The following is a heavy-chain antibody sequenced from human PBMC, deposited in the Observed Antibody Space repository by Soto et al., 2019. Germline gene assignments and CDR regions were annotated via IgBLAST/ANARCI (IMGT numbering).Heavy chain of an antibody. CDR1: GGSISSGAYY. D-gene: IGHD1-26*01. CDR2: IFYSGST. Sequence: LSETLSLTCTVSGGSISSGAYYWSWVRQHPGKGLEWIAYIFYSGSTYYNPSLKSRVTISIDTSKNQFCLKLSSVTAAATAVYYCASLAIVGREVNTWFDPWGQGILVT. J-gene: IGHJ5*02. CDR3: ASLAIVGREVNTWFDP. V-gene: IGHV4-31*03.